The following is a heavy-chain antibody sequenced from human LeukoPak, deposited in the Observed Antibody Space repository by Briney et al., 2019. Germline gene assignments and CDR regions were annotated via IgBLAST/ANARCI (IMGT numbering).Heavy chain of an antibody. D-gene: IGHD5-12*01. CDR2: IYYSGST. CDR3: ARGFDSKSTYFDY. J-gene: IGHJ4*02. CDR1: GGPISKYY. V-gene: IGHV4-59*13. Sequence: SEPLSLLCSVSGGPISKYYWHCLRDPTGGGGVGNGYIYYSGSTNYNPYLKSRLPMTLDTSKTKSSLRLTSMTAADTAVYYYARGFDSKSTYFDYWGQGTLVTVSS.